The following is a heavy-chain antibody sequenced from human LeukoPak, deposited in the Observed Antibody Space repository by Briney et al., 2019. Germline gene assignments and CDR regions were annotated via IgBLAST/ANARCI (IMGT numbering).Heavy chain of an antibody. D-gene: IGHD5-12*01. CDR2: ISSTSSYI. CDR1: GFTFSSYS. V-gene: IGHV3-21*01. CDR3: ARGGYTGYDFAFDY. J-gene: IGHJ4*02. Sequence: GGSLRLSCAASGFTFSSYSMNWVRQAPGKGLEWVSSISSTSSYIYYADSVQGRFTISRDNAKNSLYLQMNNLRAEDTAVYYCARGGYTGYDFAFDYWGQGTLVTVSS.